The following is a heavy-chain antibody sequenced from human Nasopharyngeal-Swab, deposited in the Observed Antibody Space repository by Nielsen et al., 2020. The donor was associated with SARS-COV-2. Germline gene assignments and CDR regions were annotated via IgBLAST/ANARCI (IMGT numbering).Heavy chain of an antibody. Sequence: WIRQPPGKGLEWIGEIYHSGSTNYNPSLKSRVTISVDKSKNQFSLKLSSVTAADTAVYHCAREGPYCSSTSCYYYYMDVWGKGTTVTVSS. CDR3: AREGPYCSSTSCYYYYMDV. J-gene: IGHJ6*03. D-gene: IGHD2-2*01. CDR2: IYHSGST. V-gene: IGHV4-4*02.